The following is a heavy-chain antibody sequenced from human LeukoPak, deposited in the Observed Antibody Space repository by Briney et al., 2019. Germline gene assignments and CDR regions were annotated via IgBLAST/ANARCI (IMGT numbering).Heavy chain of an antibody. Sequence: PGGSLRLSCAASGFTFSSYSMNWVRQAPGKGLEWVSYISSSSSTIYYADSVKGRFTISRDNAKNSLYLQMNSLRADDTAVYYCAKDGHYDSSGNWGQGTLVTVSS. D-gene: IGHD3-22*01. CDR1: GFTFSSYS. J-gene: IGHJ4*02. CDR3: AKDGHYDSSGN. CDR2: ISSSSSTI. V-gene: IGHV3-48*04.